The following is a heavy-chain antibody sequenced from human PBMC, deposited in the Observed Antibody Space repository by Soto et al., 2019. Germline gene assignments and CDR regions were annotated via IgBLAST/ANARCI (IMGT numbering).Heavy chain of an antibody. CDR3: ARDKITGLFDY. J-gene: IGHJ4*02. CDR2: IYPGDSDT. D-gene: IGHD2-8*02. V-gene: IGHV5-51*01. Sequence: GESLKISCKGSGYRFNNYWIAWVRQMPGKGLEWMGIIYPGDSDTRYSPSFQGQVTISVDTSKNQFSLKLTSVTAADTAVYYCARDKITGLFDYWGQGTLVTVSS. CDR1: GYRFNNYW.